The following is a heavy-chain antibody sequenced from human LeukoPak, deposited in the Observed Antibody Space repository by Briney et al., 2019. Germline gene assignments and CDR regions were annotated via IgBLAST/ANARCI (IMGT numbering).Heavy chain of an antibody. Sequence: GGSLRLSCAASGFTVSSNYMSWVRQAPGKGLEWVSVIYSGGSTYYADSVKGRFTISRDNSKNTLYLQMNSLRAEDTAVYYCARGSQGYSYGGYYYYMDVWGKGTTVTVSS. V-gene: IGHV3-53*05. J-gene: IGHJ6*03. CDR1: GFTVSSNY. CDR3: ARGSQGYSYGGYYYYMDV. CDR2: IYSGGST. D-gene: IGHD5-18*01.